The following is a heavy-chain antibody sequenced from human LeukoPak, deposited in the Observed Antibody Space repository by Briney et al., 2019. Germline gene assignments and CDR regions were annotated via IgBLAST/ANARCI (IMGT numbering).Heavy chain of an antibody. V-gene: IGHV3-21*01. J-gene: IGHJ5*02. CDR1: GFTFSTYS. Sequence: PGGSLRLSCAAPGFTFSTYSMNWVRQAPGKGLEWVSSISSTSSYIYYADSVKGRFTISRDNAKNSLYLQMNSLRAEDTAVYYCARVQIPDARWSWFDPWGQGTLVTVSS. CDR2: ISSTSSYI. CDR3: ARVQIPDARWSWFDP. D-gene: IGHD2-2*01.